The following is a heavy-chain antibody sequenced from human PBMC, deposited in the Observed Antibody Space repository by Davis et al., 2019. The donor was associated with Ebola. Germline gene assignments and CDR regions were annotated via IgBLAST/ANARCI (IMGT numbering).Heavy chain of an antibody. CDR3: ARVLGVTTFDL. Sequence: PGGSLRLSCAASGFTFSSYSMNRVRQAPGKGLEWVSSISSSSSYIYYADSVKGRFTISRDNAKNSLYLQMNSLRAEDTAVYYCARVLGVTTFDLWGRGTLVTVSS. V-gene: IGHV3-21*01. D-gene: IGHD4-17*01. CDR1: GFTFSSYS. J-gene: IGHJ2*01. CDR2: ISSSSSYI.